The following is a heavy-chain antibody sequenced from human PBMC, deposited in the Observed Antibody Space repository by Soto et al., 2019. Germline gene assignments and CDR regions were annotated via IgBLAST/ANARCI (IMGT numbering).Heavy chain of an antibody. CDR3: VRVKLAAHVGFVY. Sequence: SETLSLTCAVSGYSISLVYYWGLIRQPPGKGLEWIGSIYHSGNTYYNPSLKSRVSLSLDTSKNHFSLELTSVTAAETAVFYGVRVKLAAHVGFVYWGLGTM. V-gene: IGHV4-38-2*01. CDR2: IYHSGNT. J-gene: IGHJ4*02. CDR1: GYSISLVYY. D-gene: IGHD3-3*02.